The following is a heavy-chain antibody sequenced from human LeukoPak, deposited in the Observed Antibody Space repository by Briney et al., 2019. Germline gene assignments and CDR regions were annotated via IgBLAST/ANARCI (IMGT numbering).Heavy chain of an antibody. V-gene: IGHV5-51*01. CDR1: GYSFTNYW. CDR2: INPRDSDT. Sequence: GESLKISCKGSGYSFTNYWIGWVRQMPGKGLEWMGIINPRDSDTRYSPSFQGQVTISADKSISTAYLQWSSLKASDTAMYYCARWGGYCSGGNCYPLSYFDYWGQGTLVTVPS. J-gene: IGHJ4*02. D-gene: IGHD2-15*01. CDR3: ARWGGYCSGGNCYPLSYFDY.